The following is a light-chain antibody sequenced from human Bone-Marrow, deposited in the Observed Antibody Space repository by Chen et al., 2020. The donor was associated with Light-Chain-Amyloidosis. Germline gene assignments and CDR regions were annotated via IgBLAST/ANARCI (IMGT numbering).Light chain of an antibody. CDR1: QTISSNY. CDR3: QLYGTSPLT. Sequence: EIVLTQSPGTLSLSPGEGANLSCRASQTISSNYLTWYPQKFGQAPRLLIYGSSSRATGIPDRFTGSGSGTVFTLTINRLEPEDFAMYYCQLYGTSPLTFGGGTKVEI. J-gene: IGKJ4*02. V-gene: IGKV3-20*01. CDR2: GSS.